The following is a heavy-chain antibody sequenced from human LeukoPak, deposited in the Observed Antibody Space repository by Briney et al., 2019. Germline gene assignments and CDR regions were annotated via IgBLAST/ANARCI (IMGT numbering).Heavy chain of an antibody. CDR2: FDPEDGET. CDR1: GYTLTELS. V-gene: IGHV1-24*01. CDR3: ARSPYDSSGYLTYYFDY. Sequence: ASVKVSCTVSGYTLTELSMHWVRQAPGKGLEWMGGFDPEDGETIYAQKFQGRVTMTEDTSTDTAYMELSSLRSEDTAVYYCARSPYDSSGYLTYYFDYWGQGTLVTVSS. D-gene: IGHD3-22*01. J-gene: IGHJ4*02.